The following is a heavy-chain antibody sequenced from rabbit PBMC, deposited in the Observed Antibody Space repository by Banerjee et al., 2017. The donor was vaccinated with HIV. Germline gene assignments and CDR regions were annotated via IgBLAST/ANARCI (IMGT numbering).Heavy chain of an antibody. CDR1: GFSLSSSFY. V-gene: IGHV1S45*01. CDR2: IDAGSADT. Sequence: QEQLEESGGDLVKPEGSLTLTCTASGFSLSSSFYMCWVRQAPGKGLEWIACIDAGSADTWYASWVNGRFTGSKTSSTTVTLQMTSLTAADTATYFCAKYSNYYGMDLWGPGTLVTVS. CDR3: AKYSNYYGMDL. J-gene: IGHJ6*01.